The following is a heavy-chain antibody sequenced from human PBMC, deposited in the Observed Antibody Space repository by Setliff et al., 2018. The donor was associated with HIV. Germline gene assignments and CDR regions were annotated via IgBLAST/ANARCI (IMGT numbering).Heavy chain of an antibody. CDR1: ADTFTNCL. V-gene: IGHV7-4-1*02. CDR3: ARDDYANTDLDY. Sequence: GASVKVSCKASADTFTNCLINWVRQAPGQGLEWMGWINTDSGNPTYAQGFTGRFVFSFDTSVRTAYLEITSLKAEDTAVYFCARDDYANTDLDYWGPGTLVTVSS. J-gene: IGHJ4*02. CDR2: INTDSGNP. D-gene: IGHD4-17*01.